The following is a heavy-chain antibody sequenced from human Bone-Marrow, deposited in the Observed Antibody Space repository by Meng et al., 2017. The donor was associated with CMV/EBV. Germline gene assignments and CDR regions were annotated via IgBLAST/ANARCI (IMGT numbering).Heavy chain of an antibody. CDR1: GFTFSSYA. Sequence: GGSLRLSCAASGFTFSSYAMHWVRQAPGKGLEWVAVISYDGSNKYYADSVKGRFTISRDNSKNTLYLQMNSLRAEDTAVYYCAREDCSSTSCLSGLDYWGQGTLVTASS. CDR3: AREDCSSTSCLSGLDY. CDR2: ISYDGSNK. D-gene: IGHD2-2*01. V-gene: IGHV3-30*04. J-gene: IGHJ4*02.